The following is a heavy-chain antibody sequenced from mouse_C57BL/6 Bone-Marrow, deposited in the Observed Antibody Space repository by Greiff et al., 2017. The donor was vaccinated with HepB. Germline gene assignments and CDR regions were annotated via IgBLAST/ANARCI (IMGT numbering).Heavy chain of an antibody. CDR2: INPSSGYT. Sequence: QVQLQQSGAELARPGASVKMSCKASGYTFTSYTMHWVKQRPGQGLEWIGYINPSSGYTKYNQKFMDKATLTADKSSSTAYMQLSSLTSEDSAVYYCHYYGSSYAYFDVWGTGTTVTVSS. D-gene: IGHD1-1*01. J-gene: IGHJ1*03. V-gene: IGHV1-4*01. CDR1: GYTFTSYT. CDR3: HYYGSSYAYFDV.